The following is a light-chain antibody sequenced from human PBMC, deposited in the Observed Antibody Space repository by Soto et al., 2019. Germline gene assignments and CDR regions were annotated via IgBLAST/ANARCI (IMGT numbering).Light chain of an antibody. Sequence: DIQLTQSPSFLSASVGDRVTITCRASQGISSYLAWYQQKPGKAPKVLIYATSTLQSGVPSRFSGSGSGTEFTLTISSLQPEDFAIYYCQQLNRYTFGGGTKVEIK. J-gene: IGKJ4*01. CDR1: QGISSY. CDR3: QQLNRYT. CDR2: ATS. V-gene: IGKV1-9*01.